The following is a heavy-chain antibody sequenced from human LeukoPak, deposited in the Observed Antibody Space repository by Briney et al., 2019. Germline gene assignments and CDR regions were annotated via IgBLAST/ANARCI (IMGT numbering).Heavy chain of an antibody. V-gene: IGHV4-61*01. J-gene: IGHJ4*02. CDR3: ARSAAAAGSVIDY. Sequence: SETLSLTCTVSGVSVSSGSYYWSWIRQPPGKGLEWIGYIYYSGSTNYNPSLKSRVTISVDTSKNQFSLKLSSVTAADTAVYYCARSAAAAGSVIDYWGQGTLVTV. D-gene: IGHD6-13*01. CDR1: GVSVSSGSYY. CDR2: IYYSGST.